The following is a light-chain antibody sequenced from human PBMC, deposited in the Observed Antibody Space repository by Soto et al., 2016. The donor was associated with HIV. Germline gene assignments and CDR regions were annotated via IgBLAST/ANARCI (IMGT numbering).Light chain of an antibody. CDR3: QVWDNTSDHYV. V-gene: IGLV3-21*03. J-gene: IGLJ1*01. Sequence: SYELTQPPSVSVAPGKTATITCGGQNIGSKSVHWYQQKPGQAPVLVVYDDTDRPSGIPERFSGSNFGNTATLTIDRVEAGDEADYYCQVWDNTSDHYVFGTGTKVTV. CDR2: DDT. CDR1: NIGSKS.